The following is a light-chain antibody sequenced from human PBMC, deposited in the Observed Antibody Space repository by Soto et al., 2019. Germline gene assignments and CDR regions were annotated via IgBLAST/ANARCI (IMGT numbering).Light chain of an antibody. CDR3: CSYADGSIYF. CDR1: SSDVGGYNF. V-gene: IGLV2-11*01. CDR2: DVN. J-gene: IGLJ1*01. Sequence: QSALTQPRSVSGSPGQSVTISCTGTSSDVGGYNFVSWYQQHPGKAPKLMIYDVNKRPSGVPDRFSGSKSGDTASLTISGLQAEDEGDYYCCSYADGSIYFFGTGTKLTVL.